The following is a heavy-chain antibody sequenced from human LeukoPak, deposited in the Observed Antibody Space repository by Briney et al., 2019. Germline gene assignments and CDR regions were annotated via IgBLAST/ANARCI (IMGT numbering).Heavy chain of an antibody. CDR3: ARDSSSWSFFDY. V-gene: IGHV3-21*01. D-gene: IGHD6-13*01. Sequence: GGSLRLSCAASGFTFSSYSMNWVRQAPGKGLEWVSSISSSSSYIYYADSVKGRFTISRDNAKNSLYLQMNSLRAEDTAVYYCARDSSSWSFFDYWGQGTLVTASS. J-gene: IGHJ4*02. CDR1: GFTFSSYS. CDR2: ISSSSSYI.